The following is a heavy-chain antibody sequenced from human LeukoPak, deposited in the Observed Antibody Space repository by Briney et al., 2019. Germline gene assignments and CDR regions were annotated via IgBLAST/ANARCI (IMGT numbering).Heavy chain of an antibody. CDR2: INHSEST. CDR1: GGSFSGYY. D-gene: IGHD2-2*01. J-gene: IGHJ5*02. CDR3: ARGPYCSSTSCLTYWFDP. Sequence: ASETLSLTCAVYGGSFSGYYWSWIRQPPGKGLEWMGEINHSESTNYNPSLKSRVTISVDTSKNQFSLKLSSVTAAVTAVYYCARGPYCSSTSCLTYWFDPWGQGTLVTVSS. V-gene: IGHV4-34*01.